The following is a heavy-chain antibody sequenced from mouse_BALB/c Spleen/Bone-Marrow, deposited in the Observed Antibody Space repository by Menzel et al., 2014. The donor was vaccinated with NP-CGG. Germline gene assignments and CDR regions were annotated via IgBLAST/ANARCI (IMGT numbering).Heavy chain of an antibody. V-gene: IGHV1S81*02. CDR2: INPSNGGT. CDR3: TRSRRAMDH. Sequence: VHLVESGAELVKPGASVKLSCKASGYTFTSYYMCWVKQRPGQGLEWIGEINPSNGGTNFNEEFKSKATLTVDKSSSTAYMSLSSLTSEDSAVYYCTRSRRAMDHWGQGTSVTVSS. CDR1: GYTFTSYY. D-gene: IGHD2-12*01. J-gene: IGHJ4*01.